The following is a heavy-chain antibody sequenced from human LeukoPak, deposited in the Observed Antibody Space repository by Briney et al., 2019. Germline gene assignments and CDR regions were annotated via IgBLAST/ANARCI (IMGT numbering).Heavy chain of an antibody. V-gene: IGHV4-34*01. Sequence: SETLSLTCAVYGGSFSTYYWSWIRQSPGKGLEWIAEINHRGDTNYNPSVKSRVTISVGTPKNQFSLKVRSVTAADTAVYYCARGPTISETGYFDYWGQGTLVTVSS. CDR1: GGSFSTYY. D-gene: IGHD1-1*01. J-gene: IGHJ4*03. CDR2: INHRGDT. CDR3: ARGPTISETGYFDY.